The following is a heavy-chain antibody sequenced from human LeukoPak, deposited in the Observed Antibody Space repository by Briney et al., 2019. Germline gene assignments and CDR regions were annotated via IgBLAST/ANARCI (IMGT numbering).Heavy chain of an antibody. Sequence: SETLSLTCTVSGGSISSYYWSWIWQPPGKGLEWIAYIYYNGSTNYNPSLKSRVTISVDTSKNQFSLKLSSVTAADTAVYYCARYVWGSYPTFEDYWGQGTLVTVSS. CDR2: IYYNGST. CDR1: GGSISSYY. J-gene: IGHJ4*02. V-gene: IGHV4-59*01. D-gene: IGHD3-16*02. CDR3: ARYVWGSYPTFEDY.